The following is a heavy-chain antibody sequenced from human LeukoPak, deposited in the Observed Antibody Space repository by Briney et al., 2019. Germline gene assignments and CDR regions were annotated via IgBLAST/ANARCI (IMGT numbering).Heavy chain of an antibody. D-gene: IGHD3-10*01. CDR1: RYTFTSSY. J-gene: IGHJ5*02. CDR3: VRYSSCYGSGDGNWFDP. V-gene: IGHV1-46*01. CDR2: IHSSGGST. Sequence: ASVTVSSTASRYTFTSSYMHWVRQAPRQGRDWMGIIHSSGGSTSYTTKFPGRVTVPRDTSTSTVYMVLSSLRSEDTGVYYCVRYSSCYGSGDGNWFDPWGQGTLVTVSS.